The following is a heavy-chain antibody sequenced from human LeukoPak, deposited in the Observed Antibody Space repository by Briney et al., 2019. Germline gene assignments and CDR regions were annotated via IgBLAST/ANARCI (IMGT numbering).Heavy chain of an antibody. CDR2: INANSGTT. D-gene: IGHD6-19*01. CDR3: AKPISGGLAVTADWFHP. V-gene: IGHV3-23*01. CDR1: GFAFSVYA. J-gene: IGHJ5*01. Sequence: PGGSLRLSCTASGFAFSVYAMSWPRQPPGKGLEWVSTINANSGTTSYAASVRGRFTISRDNSKNTLYLQLITLRADDTATYYCAKPISGGLAVTADWFHPWGQGTLVVVSS.